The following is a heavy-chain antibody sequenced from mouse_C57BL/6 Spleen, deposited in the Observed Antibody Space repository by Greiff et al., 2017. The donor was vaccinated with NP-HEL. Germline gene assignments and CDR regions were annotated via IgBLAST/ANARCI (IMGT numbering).Heavy chain of an antibody. CDR2: IWGVGST. V-gene: IGHV2-6*01. Sequence: VKLMESGPGLVAPSQSLSITCTVSGFSLTSYGVDWVRQSPGKGLEWLGVIWGVGSTNYNSALKSRLSISKDNSKSQVFLKMNSLQTDDTAMYYCDSGRDYAMDYWGQGTSVTVSS. J-gene: IGHJ4*01. CDR3: DSGRDYAMDY. CDR1: GFSLTSYG.